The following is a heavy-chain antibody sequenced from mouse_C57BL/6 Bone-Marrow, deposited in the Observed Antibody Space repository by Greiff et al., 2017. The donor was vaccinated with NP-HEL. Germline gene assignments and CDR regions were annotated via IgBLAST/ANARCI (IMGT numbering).Heavy chain of an antibody. CDR2: ISSGGSYT. Sequence: EVMLVESGGDLVKPGGSLKLSCAASGFTFSSYGMSWVRQTPDKRLEWVATISSGGSYTYYPDSVKGRFTISRDNAKNTLYLQMSSLKSEDTAMYYCARRGGSSPHWYFDVRGTGTTVIVSS. D-gene: IGHD1-1*01. CDR1: GFTFSSYG. J-gene: IGHJ1*03. V-gene: IGHV5-6*02. CDR3: ARRGGSSPHWYFDV.